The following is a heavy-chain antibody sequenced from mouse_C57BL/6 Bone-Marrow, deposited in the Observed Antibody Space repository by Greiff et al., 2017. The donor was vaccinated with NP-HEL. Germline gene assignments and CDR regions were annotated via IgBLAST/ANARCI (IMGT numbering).Heavy chain of an antibody. D-gene: IGHD1-1*01. V-gene: IGHV1-81*01. CDR1: GYTFTSYG. J-gene: IGHJ1*03. CDR2: IYPRSGNT. CDR3: ARWGVTTVVERYFDV. Sequence: QVQLQQSGAELARPGASVKLSCKASGYTFTSYGISWVKQRTGQGLEWIGEIYPRSGNTYYNEKFKGKATLTADKSSSTAYMELRSLTSEDSAVYFCARWGVTTVVERYFDVWGTGTTVTVSS.